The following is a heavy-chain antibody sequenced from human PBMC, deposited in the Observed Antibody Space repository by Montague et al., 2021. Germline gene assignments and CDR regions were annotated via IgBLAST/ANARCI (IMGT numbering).Heavy chain of an antibody. CDR1: GFTFRSYS. CDR2: ISSSSSYI. J-gene: IGHJ4*02. CDR3: ARDYYGSGRGKDYFDY. D-gene: IGHD3-10*01. V-gene: IGHV3-21*01. Sequence: SLRLSCAASGFTFRSYSMNWVRQAPGKGLEWVSSISSSSSYIYYTDSVKGRFTISRDNAKNSLYLQMNSLRAEDTAVYYCARDYYGSGRGKDYFDYWGQGTLVTDSS.